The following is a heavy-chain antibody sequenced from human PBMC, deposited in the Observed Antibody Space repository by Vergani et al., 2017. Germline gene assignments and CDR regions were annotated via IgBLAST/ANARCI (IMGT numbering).Heavy chain of an antibody. CDR2: IRYDGSNK. Sequence: QVQLVESGGGVVQPGGSLRLSCAASGFTFSSYGMHWVRQAPGKGLEWVAFIRYDGSNKYYADSVKGRFTISRDNSKNTLYLQMNSLRAEDTAVYYCAKYSIAAAGKVGYYFDYWGQGTLVTVSS. D-gene: IGHD6-13*01. CDR3: AKYSIAAAGKVGYYFDY. J-gene: IGHJ4*02. CDR1: GFTFSSYG. V-gene: IGHV3-30*02.